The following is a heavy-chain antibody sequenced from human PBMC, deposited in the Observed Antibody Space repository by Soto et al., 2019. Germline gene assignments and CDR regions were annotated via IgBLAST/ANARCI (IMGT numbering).Heavy chain of an antibody. CDR3: AKPLSTPYDRASDS. D-gene: IGHD2-15*01. V-gene: IGHV3-23*01. CDR2: XSXXXYXT. CDR1: GFTFNKYA. J-gene: IGHJ4*02. Sequence: GGSRRLSCAASGFTFNKYAMNWVRQAPGKGLDWVXAXSXXXYXTXXXDXXXXRFTISRDNSKNTLYLQMRRLRADDTAVYYCAKPLSTPYDRASDSWGQGTLVTVSS.